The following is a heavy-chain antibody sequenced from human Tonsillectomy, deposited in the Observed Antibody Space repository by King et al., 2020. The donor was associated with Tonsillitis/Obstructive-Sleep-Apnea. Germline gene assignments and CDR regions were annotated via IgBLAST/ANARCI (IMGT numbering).Heavy chain of an antibody. D-gene: IGHD1-14*01. CDR3: AGVMLRPENYFDY. V-gene: IGHV3-21*01. CDR2: ISSSSSYI. J-gene: IGHJ4*02. CDR1: GFTFSSYS. Sequence: VQLVESGGGLVKPGGSLRLSCAASGFTFSSYSMNWVRQAPGKGLEWVSSISSSSSYIYYADSVKGGFTIYRDNAKNSLYLQMKSLRAEDTAVYYCAGVMLRPENYFDYWGQGNLGTVSA.